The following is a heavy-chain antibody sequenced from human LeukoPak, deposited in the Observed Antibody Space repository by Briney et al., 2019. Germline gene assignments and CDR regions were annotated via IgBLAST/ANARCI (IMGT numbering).Heavy chain of an antibody. CDR2: ISTSSSFL. CDR1: GFTFSSYA. Sequence: GGSLRLSCAASGFTFSSYAMNWVRQAPGKGLEWVSSISTSSSFLYYADSVKGRFTISRDNAKNSLYLQMNSLRAEDTAVYYCARGRVGQWLVDAFDIWGQGTMVTVSS. CDR3: ARGRVGQWLVDAFDI. V-gene: IGHV3-21*01. J-gene: IGHJ3*02. D-gene: IGHD6-19*01.